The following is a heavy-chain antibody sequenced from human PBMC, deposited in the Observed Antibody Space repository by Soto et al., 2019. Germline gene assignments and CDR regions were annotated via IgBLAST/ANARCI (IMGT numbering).Heavy chain of an antibody. V-gene: IGHV1-2*04. J-gene: IGHJ4*02. CDR1: GYTFTGYY. D-gene: IGHD6-13*01. Sequence: ASVKVSCKASGYTFTGYYMHWVRQAPGQGLEWMGWINPNSGGTNYAQKFQGWVTMTRDTSTSTAYMELSRLRSDDTAVYYCARVPTISSWEFDYWGQGTLVTVSS. CDR3: ARVPTISSWEFDY. CDR2: INPNSGGT.